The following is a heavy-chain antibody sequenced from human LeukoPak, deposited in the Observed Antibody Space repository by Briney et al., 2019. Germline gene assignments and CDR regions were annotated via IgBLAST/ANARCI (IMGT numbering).Heavy chain of an antibody. CDR2: IYSGGST. CDR3: ARAGPIDY. J-gene: IGHJ4*02. Sequence: GGSLRLSCAASGFIVSSKYMSWVRQAPGKGLEWVSVIYSGGSTYYAASVEGRFTVSRDNSKNTVYLQMNNLRVDDTAVYYCARAGPIDYWGQGTLVTVSS. V-gene: IGHV3-53*01. CDR1: GFIVSSKY.